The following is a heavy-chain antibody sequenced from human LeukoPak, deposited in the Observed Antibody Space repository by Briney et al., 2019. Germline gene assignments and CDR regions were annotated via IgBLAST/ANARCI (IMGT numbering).Heavy chain of an antibody. Sequence: PGGSLRLSCAASGFTFGDYYMTRIRQAPGKGLEWVSYISNSGNTIKEADSVKGRFTISRDNAQNSLFLQMKSLRAEDTAVYYCARYRVITNDYFDSWGQGTLVTVSS. J-gene: IGHJ4*02. CDR1: GFTFGDYY. D-gene: IGHD3-16*01. CDR3: ARYRVITNDYFDS. CDR2: ISNSGNTI. V-gene: IGHV3-11*01.